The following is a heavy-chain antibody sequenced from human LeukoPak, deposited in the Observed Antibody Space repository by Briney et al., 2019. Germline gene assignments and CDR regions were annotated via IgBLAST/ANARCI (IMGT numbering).Heavy chain of an antibody. D-gene: IGHD6-13*01. CDR3: ARSPSGSWYLLDAFDI. Sequence: SETLSLTCTVSGGSISSYYWSWIRQPAGKGLEWIRRIYTSGSTNYNPSLKSRVTMSVDTSKNQFSLKLSSVTAADTAVYYCARSPSGSWYLLDAFDIWGQGTMVTVSS. CDR1: GGSISSYY. CDR2: IYTSGST. V-gene: IGHV4-4*07. J-gene: IGHJ3*02.